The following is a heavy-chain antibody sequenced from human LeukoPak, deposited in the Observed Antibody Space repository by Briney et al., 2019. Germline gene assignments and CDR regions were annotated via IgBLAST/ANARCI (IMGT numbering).Heavy chain of an antibody. V-gene: IGHV3-53*01. Sequence: GGSLRLSCAASGFIFGSYEMNWVRQAPGKGLEWVSVIYSGGSTYYADSVKGRFTISRDNSKNTLYLQMNSLRAEDTAVYYCARAGAVVDNWFDPWGQGTLVTVSS. CDR3: ARAGAVVDNWFDP. CDR1: GFIFGSYE. J-gene: IGHJ5*02. D-gene: IGHD2-15*01. CDR2: IYSGGST.